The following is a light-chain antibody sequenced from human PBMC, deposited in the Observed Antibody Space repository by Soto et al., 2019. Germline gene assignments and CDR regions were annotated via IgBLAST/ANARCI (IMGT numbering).Light chain of an antibody. CDR3: QEYYAIPYT. CDR1: QSVLSNSNNKNY. V-gene: IGKV4-1*01. J-gene: IGKJ2*01. CDR2: WAS. Sequence: DIVMTQSPDSLAVSLGERATINCKSSQSVLSNSNNKNYLAWYQQKPGQPPKLLIHWASTRESGVPDRFSGSASETDFTLTISSLQAGDVAVYYCQEYYAIPYTFGQGTKLEIK.